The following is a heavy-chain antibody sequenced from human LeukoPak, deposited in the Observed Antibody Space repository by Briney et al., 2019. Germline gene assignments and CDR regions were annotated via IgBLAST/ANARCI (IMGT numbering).Heavy chain of an antibody. CDR1: GYTFTNYD. J-gene: IGHJ6*03. Sequence: GASVKVSCKASGYTFTNYDINWVRQATGQGLEWMGWLNPNNGKTGYAQRSQGRVTITRDTSISTAYMELSSLRSEDTAVYYCARRARDCSRTSCFNYYYYTDVWGRGTTVTVSS. CDR3: ARRARDCSRTSCFNYYYYTDV. CDR2: LNPNNGKT. D-gene: IGHD2-2*01. V-gene: IGHV1-8*03.